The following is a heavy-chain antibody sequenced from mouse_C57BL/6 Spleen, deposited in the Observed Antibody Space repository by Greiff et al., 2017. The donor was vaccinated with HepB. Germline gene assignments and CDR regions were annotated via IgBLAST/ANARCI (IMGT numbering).Heavy chain of an antibody. Sequence: EVKLMESGGGLVKPGGSLKLSCAASGFTFSDYGMHWVRQAPEKGLEWVAYISSGSSTIYYADTVKGRFTISRDNAKNTLFLQMTSLRSEDTAMYYWAISNPYYAMDYWGQGTSVTVSS. V-gene: IGHV5-17*01. D-gene: IGHD2-5*01. J-gene: IGHJ4*01. CDR3: AISNPYYAMDY. CDR1: GFTFSDYG. CDR2: ISSGSSTI.